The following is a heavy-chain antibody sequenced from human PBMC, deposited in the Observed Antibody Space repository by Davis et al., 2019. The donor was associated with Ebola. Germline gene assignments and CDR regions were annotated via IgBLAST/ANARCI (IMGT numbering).Heavy chain of an antibody. V-gene: IGHV5-51*01. CDR3: VRPKMVVAGETDY. D-gene: IGHD2-15*01. J-gene: IGHJ4*02. CDR1: GYTFSRFW. Sequence: GESLKISCKGSGYTFSRFWIGWVRQMPGKGLEWMGIIYPGDSDSRYSPSFQGQVTILVDKSISTAYLQWSSLKASDTAIYYCVRPKMVVAGETDYWGQGTLVTVSS. CDR2: IYPGDSDS.